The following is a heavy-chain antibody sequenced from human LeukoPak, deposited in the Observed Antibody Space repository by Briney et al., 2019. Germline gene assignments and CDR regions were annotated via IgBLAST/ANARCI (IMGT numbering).Heavy chain of an antibody. CDR1: GFTFSNAW. D-gene: IGHD1-26*01. Sequence: GGSLRLSCAASGFTFSNAWMTWVRQAPGKGLEGVGRIKSKTDGGTTDYAAPVKGRFTISRDDSKNTLYLQMNSLKTEDTAVYYCTTFAAMGATSFDYWGQGTLVTVSS. J-gene: IGHJ4*02. V-gene: IGHV3-15*01. CDR2: IKSKTDGGTT. CDR3: TTFAAMGATSFDY.